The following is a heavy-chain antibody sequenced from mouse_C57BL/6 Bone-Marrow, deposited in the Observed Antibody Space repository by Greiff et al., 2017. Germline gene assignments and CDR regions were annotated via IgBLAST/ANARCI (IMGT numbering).Heavy chain of an antibody. J-gene: IGHJ2*01. Sequence: QVQLQQSGAELARPGASVKLSCKASGYTFTSYGISWVKQRTGQGLEWIGEIYPRSGNTYYNEKFKGKATLTADKSSSTASMARRSLTSEDSAVDFCASLYGSSPFDYWRQGTTLTGSS. CDR1: GYTFTSYG. CDR3: ASLYGSSPFDY. V-gene: IGHV1-81*01. D-gene: IGHD1-1*01. CDR2: IYPRSGNT.